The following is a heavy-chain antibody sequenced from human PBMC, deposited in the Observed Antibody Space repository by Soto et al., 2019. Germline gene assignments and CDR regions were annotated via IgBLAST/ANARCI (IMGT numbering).Heavy chain of an antibody. CDR2: IYYSGST. D-gene: IGHD4-17*01. CDR1: GGSVSSGSYY. J-gene: IGHJ4*02. CDR3: ARVYGGNQKIDY. Sequence: PSETLSLTCTGSGGSVSSGSYYWSWIRQPPGKGLEWIGYIYYSGSTNYNPSLKSRVTISVDTSKNQFSLKLSSVTAADTAVYYCARVYGGNQKIDYWGQGTLVTVSS. V-gene: IGHV4-61*01.